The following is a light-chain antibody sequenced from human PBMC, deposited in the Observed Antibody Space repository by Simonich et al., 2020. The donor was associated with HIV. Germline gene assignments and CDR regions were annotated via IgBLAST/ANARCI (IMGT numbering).Light chain of an antibody. J-gene: IGKJ2*01. Sequence: DIVMTQSPDSLAVSLGERATINCKSSQSVLYSSNNKNYLAWYQQKPGQPPKLLIYWASTRESGVPDRFSGSGSGTDFTRTISSLQAEDVAVYFCQQCHSHPHTFGQGTKVEIK. V-gene: IGKV4-1*01. CDR3: QQCHSHPHT. CDR2: WAS. CDR1: QSVLYSSNNKNY.